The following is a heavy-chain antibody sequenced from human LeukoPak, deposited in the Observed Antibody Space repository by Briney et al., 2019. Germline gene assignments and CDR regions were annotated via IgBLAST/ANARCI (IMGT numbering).Heavy chain of an antibody. Sequence: PGGSLRLSCAASGFTFNNYALSWVRQAPGKGLEWVSAISGSGGSTYYADPVKGRFTISRDNSKNTLYLQMSSLRAEDTAVYYCAKEYFDWLSPFQHWGQGTLVTVSS. CDR3: AKEYFDWLSPFQH. CDR1: GFTFNNYA. CDR2: ISGSGGST. D-gene: IGHD3-9*01. J-gene: IGHJ1*01. V-gene: IGHV3-23*01.